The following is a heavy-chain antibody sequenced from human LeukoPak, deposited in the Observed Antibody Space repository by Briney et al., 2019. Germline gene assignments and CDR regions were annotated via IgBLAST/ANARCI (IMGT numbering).Heavy chain of an antibody. Sequence: WGSLRLSCAASGFTFSNYAMSWVRQAPGKGLEWVSAITGSGGNTYYADSVKGRFTISRDNSKNTVFLQMNSLRAEDTAVYYCAKWGDYVVLTGYYVSDYWGQGTLVTVSS. CDR2: ITGSGGNT. J-gene: IGHJ4*02. CDR3: AKWGDYVVLTGYYVSDY. D-gene: IGHD3-9*01. V-gene: IGHV3-23*01. CDR1: GFTFSNYA.